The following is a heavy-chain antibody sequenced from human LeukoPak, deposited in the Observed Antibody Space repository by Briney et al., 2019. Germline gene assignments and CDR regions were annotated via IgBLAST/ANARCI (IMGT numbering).Heavy chain of an antibody. D-gene: IGHD4-17*01. CDR3: ARGSRNGDSGAFDI. CDR2: INHSGST. Sequence: PSETLSLSCAVYGGSFSGYYWSWIRQPPGKGLEWIGEINHSGSTNYNPSLKSRVTISVDTSKNQFSLKLSSVTAADTAVYYCARGSRNGDSGAFDIWGQGTMVTVSS. CDR1: GGSFSGYY. J-gene: IGHJ3*02. V-gene: IGHV4-34*01.